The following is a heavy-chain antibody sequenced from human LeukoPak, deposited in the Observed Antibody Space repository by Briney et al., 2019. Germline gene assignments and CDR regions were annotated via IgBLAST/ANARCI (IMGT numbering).Heavy chain of an antibody. D-gene: IGHD4-11*01. CDR1: GGTFSSYA. V-gene: IGHV1-69*04. J-gene: IGHJ6*02. CDR2: IIPILGIA. Sequence: SVKVSCKASGGTFSSYAISWVRQAPGQGLEWMGRIIPILGIANYAQKFQGRVTITADKSTSTAYMELSSLRSEDTAVYYCASADPTHSNRTLYYGMDVWGQGTTVTVSS. CDR3: ASADPTHSNRTLYYGMDV.